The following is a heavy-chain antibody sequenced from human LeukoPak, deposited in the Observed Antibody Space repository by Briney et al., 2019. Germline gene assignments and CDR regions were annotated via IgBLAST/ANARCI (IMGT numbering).Heavy chain of an antibody. CDR2: ITGISTYM. D-gene: IGHD3-10*01. J-gene: IGHJ6*02. V-gene: IGHV3-21*04. Sequence: PGGSLRLSFTASGFTFSSYSMNWVRQAPGKGLEWVSSITGISTYMYYTDSVKGRFTISRDNSKNTLYLQMNSLRAEDTAVYYCAKTSTGVGYYYGMDVWGQGTTVTVSS. CDR1: GFTFSSYS. CDR3: AKTSTGVGYYYGMDV.